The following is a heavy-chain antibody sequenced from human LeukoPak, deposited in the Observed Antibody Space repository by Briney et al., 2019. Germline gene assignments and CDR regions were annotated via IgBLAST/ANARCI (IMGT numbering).Heavy chain of an antibody. CDR1: GGSLISYY. D-gene: IGHD6-19*01. J-gene: IGHJ4*02. CDR2: INDSGST. Sequence: SETLSLTCAVYGGSLISYYWSWIRQPPGKGLEWIGEINDSGSTNYSPSLKSRVSISLDTSKNQFSLILRSVTAADTAIYYCARRMYDIGWVVDYWGEGALVTVSS. V-gene: IGHV4-34*01. CDR3: ARRMYDIGWVVDY.